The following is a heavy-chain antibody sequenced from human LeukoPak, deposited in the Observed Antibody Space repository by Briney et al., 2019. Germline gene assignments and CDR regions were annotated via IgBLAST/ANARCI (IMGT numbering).Heavy chain of an antibody. J-gene: IGHJ4*02. CDR2: INHSGST. CDR1: GGSFSDYY. Sequence: PSETLSLTCAVSGGSFSDYYWNWIRQPPGNGLEWIGEINHSGSTNYNPSLKSRVTISVDTSKNQFSLQLTSVTAADTAVYYCASLIAATHDYWGQGTLVTVSS. V-gene: IGHV4-34*01. CDR3: ASLIAATHDY. D-gene: IGHD2-15*01.